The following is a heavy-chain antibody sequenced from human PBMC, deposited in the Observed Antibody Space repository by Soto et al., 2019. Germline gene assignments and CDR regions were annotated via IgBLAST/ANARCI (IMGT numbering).Heavy chain of an antibody. CDR2: VNPNSGDT. Sequence: ASVKVSCKASGGTFSSYAISWVRQAPGQGLEWMGWVNPNSGDTDYAQTFKGRVTVTTDTSINTAYMELSSLRSDDTAVYYCARDLAALYDCSGYYLDFWGQGTLVTVSS. CDR1: GGTFSSYA. D-gene: IGHD3-22*01. V-gene: IGHV1-2*02. CDR3: ARDLAALYDCSGYYLDF. J-gene: IGHJ4*02.